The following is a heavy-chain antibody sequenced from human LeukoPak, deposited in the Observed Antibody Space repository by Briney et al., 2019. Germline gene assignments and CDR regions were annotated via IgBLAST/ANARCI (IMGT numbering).Heavy chain of an antibody. CDR2: ISWNSGSI. V-gene: IGHV3-9*03. Sequence: GGSLRLSCAASGFTFDDYAMHWVRQAPGKGLEWVSGISWNSGSIGYADSVKGRFTISRDNAKNSLYLQMNSLRAEDMALYYCAKDPTIFGVVIGDSVPVYYFDYWGQGTLVTVSS. D-gene: IGHD3-3*01. CDR3: AKDPTIFGVVIGDSVPVYYFDY. J-gene: IGHJ4*02. CDR1: GFTFDDYA.